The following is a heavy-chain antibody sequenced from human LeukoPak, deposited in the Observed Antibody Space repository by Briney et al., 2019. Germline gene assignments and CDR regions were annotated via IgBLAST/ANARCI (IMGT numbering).Heavy chain of an antibody. CDR3: ARDHYGAALDY. V-gene: IGHV3-33*01. CDR2: IWYDRSNK. D-gene: IGHD4/OR15-4a*01. Sequence: GGSLRLSCAASGFTFSSYGMHWVRQAPGKGLEWVAVIWYDRSNKYYADSVKGRFTISRDNSKNTLYLQMNSLRAEDTAVYHCARDHYGAALDYWGQGTLVTVSS. CDR1: GFTFSSYG. J-gene: IGHJ4*02.